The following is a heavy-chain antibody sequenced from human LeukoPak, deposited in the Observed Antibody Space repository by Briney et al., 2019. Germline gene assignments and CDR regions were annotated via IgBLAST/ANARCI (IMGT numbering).Heavy chain of an antibody. Sequence: SETLSLTCTVSGGSISSYYWSWIRQPPGKGLEWIGYIYYSGSTNYNPSLKSRVTISVDTSKNQFSLKLSSVTAADTAVYYCARVPEYSSSYYYYYYMDVRGKGTTVAVSS. D-gene: IGHD6-6*01. J-gene: IGHJ6*03. CDR2: IYYSGST. CDR1: GGSISSYY. V-gene: IGHV4-59*01. CDR3: ARVPEYSSSYYYYYYMDV.